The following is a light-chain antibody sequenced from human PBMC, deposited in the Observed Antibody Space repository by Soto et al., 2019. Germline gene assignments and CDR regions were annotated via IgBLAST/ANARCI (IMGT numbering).Light chain of an antibody. CDR3: AAWDASLSGYV. CDR2: RNN. Sequence: QSVLTQPPSASGTPGQRVTISCSGSSSNIGTDDVFWYLQLPGTAPKLLIYRNNQRPSGVSDRFSGSKSGTSASLAISGHRSEDEADYYCAAWDASLSGYVFGTGTKVTVL. V-gene: IGLV1-47*01. J-gene: IGLJ1*01. CDR1: SSNIGTDD.